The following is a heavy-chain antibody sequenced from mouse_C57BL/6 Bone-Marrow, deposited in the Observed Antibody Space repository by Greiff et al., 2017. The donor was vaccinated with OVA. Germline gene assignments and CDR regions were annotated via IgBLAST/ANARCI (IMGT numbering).Heavy chain of an antibody. Sequence: VQLQQSGPELVKPGASVKISCKASGYAFSSSWMNWVKQRPGKGLEWIGRIYPGDGDTNYNGKFKGKATLTADKSSSTAYMQLSSLTSEDSAVYFCAISDSSGYSFDYWGQGTTLTVSS. CDR1: GYAFSSSW. V-gene: IGHV1-82*01. D-gene: IGHD3-2*02. CDR2: IYPGDGDT. CDR3: AISDSSGYSFDY. J-gene: IGHJ2*01.